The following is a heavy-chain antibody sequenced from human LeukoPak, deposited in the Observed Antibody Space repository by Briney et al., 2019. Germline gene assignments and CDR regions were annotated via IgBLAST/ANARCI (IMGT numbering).Heavy chain of an antibody. Sequence: PGGSLRLSCAASGFTFSGYGMHWFRQAPGKGLEWVAFIRYDGSNKYYADSVKGRFTISRDNSKNTLYLQMNSLRAEDTAVYYCAKDDIDAFDIWGQGTMVTVSS. CDR2: IRYDGSNK. CDR1: GFTFSGYG. V-gene: IGHV3-30*02. CDR3: AKDDIDAFDI. J-gene: IGHJ3*02.